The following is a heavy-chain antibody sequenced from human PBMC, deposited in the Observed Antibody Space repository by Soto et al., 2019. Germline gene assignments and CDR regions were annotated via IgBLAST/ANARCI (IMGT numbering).Heavy chain of an antibody. CDR1: GCTFTSYG. CDR2: ISAYNGNT. V-gene: IGHV1-18*01. D-gene: IGHD6-13*01. Sequence: ASVKVSCKASGCTFTSYGISWVRQAPGQGLEWMGWISAYNGNTNYAQKLQGRVTMTTDTSTGTAYMELRSLRSDDTAVYYCARDGYSSSLGYGMDVWGQGTTVTVSS. CDR3: ARDGYSSSLGYGMDV. J-gene: IGHJ6*02.